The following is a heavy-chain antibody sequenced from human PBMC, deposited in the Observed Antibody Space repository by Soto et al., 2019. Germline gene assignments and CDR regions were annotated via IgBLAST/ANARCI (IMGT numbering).Heavy chain of an antibody. CDR3: ARDGEGIAVPGNSFDI. V-gene: IGHV1-58*01. CDR2: IVVGSGNT. J-gene: IGHJ3*02. CDR1: GFTFTSSA. Sequence: SVKVSCKASGFTFTSSAVQWVRQARGQRLEWIGWIVVGSGNTNYAQKFQERVTITRDMSTSTAYMELSSLRSEDTAVYYCARDGEGIAVPGNSFDIWGQGTMVTVSS. D-gene: IGHD6-19*01.